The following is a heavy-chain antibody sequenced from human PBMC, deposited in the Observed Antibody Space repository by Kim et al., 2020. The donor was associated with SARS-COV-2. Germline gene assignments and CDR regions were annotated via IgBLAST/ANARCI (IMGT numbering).Heavy chain of an antibody. CDR2: IWYDGSNK. Sequence: GGSLRLSCAASGFTFSSYGMHWVRQAPGKGLEWVAVIWYDGSNKYYADSVKGRFTISRDNSKNTLYLQMNSLRAEDTAVYYCAKDAGIAAALGPFDPWGQGTLVTVSS. D-gene: IGHD6-13*01. CDR3: AKDAGIAAALGPFDP. CDR1: GFTFSSYG. V-gene: IGHV3-33*06. J-gene: IGHJ5*02.